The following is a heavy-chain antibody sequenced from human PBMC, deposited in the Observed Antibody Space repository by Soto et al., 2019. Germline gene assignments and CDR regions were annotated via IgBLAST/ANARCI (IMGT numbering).Heavy chain of an antibody. CDR2: ISSSSSYI. CDR3: ARGVVDFGDY. CDR1: GFTFSSYS. J-gene: IGHJ4*02. D-gene: IGHD3-16*02. Sequence: PGGSLRLSCAASGFTFSSYSMNWVRQAPGKGLEWASSISSSSSYIYYADSVKGRFTISRDNAKNSLYLQMNSLRAEDTAVYYCARGVVDFGDYWGQGTLVTVSS. V-gene: IGHV3-21*01.